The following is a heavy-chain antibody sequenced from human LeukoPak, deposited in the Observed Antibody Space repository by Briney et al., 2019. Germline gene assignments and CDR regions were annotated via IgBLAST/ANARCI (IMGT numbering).Heavy chain of an antibody. CDR2: INPNSGGT. J-gene: IGHJ6*02. Sequence: ASVKVSCKASGYTFTGYYMHWVRQAPGQGLEWMGWINPNSGGTNYAQKFQGRVTMTRDASISTAYMELSRLRSDDTAVYYCARDGLRYFDWLYPYYYGMDVWGQGTTVTVSS. V-gene: IGHV1-2*02. D-gene: IGHD3-9*01. CDR3: ARDGLRYFDWLYPYYYGMDV. CDR1: GYTFTGYY.